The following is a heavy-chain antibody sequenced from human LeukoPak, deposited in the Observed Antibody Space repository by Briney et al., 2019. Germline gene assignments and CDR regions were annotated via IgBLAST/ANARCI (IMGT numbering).Heavy chain of an antibody. Sequence: NPSETLSLACTVSGGSISSGSYYWSWIRQPAGKGLEWIGRIYISGSTNYNPSLKSRVTMSVDTSKNQFSLKLSSVTAADTAVYCCARDRGTWNDDGFDYWGQGTLVTVSS. CDR3: ARDRGTWNDDGFDY. V-gene: IGHV4-61*02. D-gene: IGHD1-1*01. CDR1: GGSISSGSYY. J-gene: IGHJ4*02. CDR2: IYISGST.